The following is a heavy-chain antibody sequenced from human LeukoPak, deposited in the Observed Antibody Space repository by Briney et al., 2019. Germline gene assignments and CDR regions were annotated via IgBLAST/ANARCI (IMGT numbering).Heavy chain of an antibody. V-gene: IGHV3-74*01. CDR2: INSDGSST. CDR1: GFTFSSYW. D-gene: IGHD3-22*01. Sequence: GGSLRLSWAASGFTFSSYWMPWVRHAPGKGLVWVSRINSDGSSTSYADSVKGRFTISRDNAKNTLYLQMNSLRAEDTAVYYCASIRYDSSGYVFDYWGQGTLVTVSS. CDR3: ASIRYDSSGYVFDY. J-gene: IGHJ4*02.